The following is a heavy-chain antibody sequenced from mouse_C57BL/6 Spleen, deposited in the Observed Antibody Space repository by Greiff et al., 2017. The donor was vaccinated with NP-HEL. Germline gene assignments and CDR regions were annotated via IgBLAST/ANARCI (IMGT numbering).Heavy chain of an antibody. CDR1: GYTFTDYY. CDR3: ARGSPYAMDY. Sequence: EVQLQQSGPELVKPGASVKISCKASGYTFTDYYMNWVKQSHGKSLEWIGDINPNNGGTSYNQKFKGKATLTVDKSSSTAYMELRCLTSEDSAVYYCARGSPYAMDYWGKGTSVTDSS. J-gene: IGHJ4*01. CDR2: INPNNGGT. V-gene: IGHV1-26*01.